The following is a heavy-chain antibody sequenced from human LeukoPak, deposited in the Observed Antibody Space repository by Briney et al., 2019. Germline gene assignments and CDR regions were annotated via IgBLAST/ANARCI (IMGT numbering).Heavy chain of an antibody. J-gene: IGHJ4*02. V-gene: IGHV3-7*01. Sequence: GGSLRLSCAASGFTFSSYWMTWVRQAPGKGLEWVATIKHDGSEDYYVDSVKGRFTISKDNAKSSMWLQMSSLRAEDTAVYYCGRDQTPFYWGQGSLVTVSS. CDR3: GRDQTPFY. D-gene: IGHD2-15*01. CDR2: IKHDGSED. CDR1: GFTFSSYW.